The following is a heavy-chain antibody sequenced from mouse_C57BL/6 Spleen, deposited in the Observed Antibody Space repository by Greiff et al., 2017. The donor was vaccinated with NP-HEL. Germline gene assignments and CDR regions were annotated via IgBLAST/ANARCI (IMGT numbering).Heavy chain of an antibody. CDR1: GYTFTSYW. V-gene: IGHV1-50*01. J-gene: IGHJ4*01. CDR3: ARWGLPPSGDY. CDR2: IDPSDSYT. D-gene: IGHD2-2*01. Sequence: QVQLQQPGAELVKPGASVKLSCKASGYTFTSYWMQWVKQRPGQGLEWIGEIDPSDSYTNYNQKFKGKATLTVDTSSSTAYMQLSSLTSEDSAVYYCARWGLPPSGDYWGQGTSVTVSS.